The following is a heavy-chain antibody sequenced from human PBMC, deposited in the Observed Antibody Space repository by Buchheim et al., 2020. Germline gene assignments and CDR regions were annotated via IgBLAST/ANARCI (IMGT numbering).Heavy chain of an antibody. CDR3: ARVGGYDLSEYYFDY. D-gene: IGHD5-12*01. J-gene: IGHJ4*02. Sequence: QVQLQQWGAGLLKPSETLSLTCAVYGGSFSGYYWSWIRQPPGKWLEWIGEINHSGSTNYNPSLKSRVTISVDTSKNKFSLKLSSVTAADTAVYYCARVGGYDLSEYYFDYWGQGTL. V-gene: IGHV4-34*01. CDR2: INHSGST. CDR1: GGSFSGYY.